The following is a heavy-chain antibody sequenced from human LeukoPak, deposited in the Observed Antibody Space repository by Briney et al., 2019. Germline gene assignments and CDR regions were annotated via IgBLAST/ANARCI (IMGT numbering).Heavy chain of an antibody. V-gene: IGHV4-30-2*01. J-gene: IGHJ4*02. CDR2: IYHSGST. CDR3: ARSITIFGMGPYYFDY. CDR1: GGSISSGGYS. Sequence: PSETLSLTCAVSGGSISSGGYSWSWIRQPPGKGLEWIGYIYHSGSTYYNPSLKSRVTISVDRSKNQFSLKLSSVTAADTAVYYCARSITIFGMGPYYFDYWGQGTLVTVSS. D-gene: IGHD3-3*01.